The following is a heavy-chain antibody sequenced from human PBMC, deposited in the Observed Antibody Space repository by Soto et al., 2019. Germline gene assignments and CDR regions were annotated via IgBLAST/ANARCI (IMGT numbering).Heavy chain of an antibody. Sequence: VKVSCKASGGTFNKYAIDWVRQAPGQGLEWMGGIIPLFGTANYAQKFQGRVTITADEATSTAYMELSSLRSEDTAVYYCARQFDYDTSGYYYAYWGQGTLVTVSS. J-gene: IGHJ4*02. CDR1: GGTFNKYA. D-gene: IGHD3-22*01. CDR2: IIPLFGTA. V-gene: IGHV1-69*01. CDR3: ARQFDYDTSGYYYAY.